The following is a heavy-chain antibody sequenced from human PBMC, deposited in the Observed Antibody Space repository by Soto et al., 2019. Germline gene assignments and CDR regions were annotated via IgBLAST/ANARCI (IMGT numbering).Heavy chain of an antibody. Sequence: EVQLVESGGGLVQPGGSLGLSCAASGFTFSSYWMSWVRQAPGKGLEWVANIKQDGSEKYYVDSVKGRFTISRDNAKNSLYLQMNSLRAEDTAVYYCARDRRDYDFWSGYHPNWGQGTLVTVSS. CDR2: IKQDGSEK. V-gene: IGHV3-7*01. D-gene: IGHD3-3*01. CDR3: ARDRRDYDFWSGYHPN. J-gene: IGHJ4*02. CDR1: GFTFSSYW.